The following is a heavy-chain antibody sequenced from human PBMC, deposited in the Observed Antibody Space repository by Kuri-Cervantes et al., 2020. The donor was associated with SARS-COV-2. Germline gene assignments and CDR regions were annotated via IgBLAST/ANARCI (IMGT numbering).Heavy chain of an antibody. Sequence: GESLKISCAASGFIFGDYAIDWLRQAPGKGLEWVTIISFDGRNSKYADSVRGRYTISGDIAKYVVYLQMDMQRVEDTAVYYCMRDPWSANISGRKRPFDYWGQGIKVTVSS. CDR3: MRDPWSANISGRKRPFDY. CDR2: ISFDGRNS. CDR1: GFIFGDYA. D-gene: IGHD3-22*01. J-gene: IGHJ4*02. V-gene: IGHV3-30*04.